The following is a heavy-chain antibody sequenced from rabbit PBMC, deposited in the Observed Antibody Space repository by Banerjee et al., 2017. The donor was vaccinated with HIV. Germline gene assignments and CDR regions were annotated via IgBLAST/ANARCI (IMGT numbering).Heavy chain of an antibody. J-gene: IGHJ6*01. CDR3: ARGLGSGYGYAPYGMDL. V-gene: IGHV1S45*01. Sequence: QEQLEESGGDLVKPEGSLTLTCTASGFSFSSNAMCWVRQAPGKGLEWIACIYGGSSGTTYYAPWAKGRFTISKTASTTVTLQMTSLTAADTATYFCARGLGSGYGYAPYGMDLWGPGTLVTVS. CDR1: GFSFSSNA. CDR2: IYGGSSGTT. D-gene: IGHD6-1*01.